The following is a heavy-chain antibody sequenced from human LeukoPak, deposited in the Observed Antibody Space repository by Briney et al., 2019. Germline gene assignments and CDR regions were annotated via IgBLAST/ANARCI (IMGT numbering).Heavy chain of an antibody. D-gene: IGHD3-22*01. CDR1: GGSISSYY. V-gene: IGHV4-59*08. CDR3: ARHYGPLLYYYDSSGYQNWFDP. CDR2: IYYSGST. J-gene: IGHJ5*02. Sequence: SETLSLTCTVSGGSISSYYWSWIRQPPGKGLEWIGYIYYSGSTNYNPSLKSRVTISVVTSKNQFSLKLSSVTAADTAVYYCARHYGPLLYYYDSSGYQNWFDPWGQGTLVTVSS.